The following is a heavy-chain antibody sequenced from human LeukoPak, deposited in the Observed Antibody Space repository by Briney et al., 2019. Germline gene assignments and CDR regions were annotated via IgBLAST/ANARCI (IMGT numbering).Heavy chain of an antibody. D-gene: IGHD3-10*01. CDR2: ISYDGSNK. Sequence: GGSLRLSCAASGFTFSAYAMHWVRQAPGKGLQWVAVISYDGSNKYYADSVKGRFTISRDNSKNTLYLQMNSLRAEDTAVYYCAKGGRVGGGITMIRGVRNFYYYMDVWGKGTTVIISS. CDR1: GFTFSAYA. CDR3: AKGGRVGGGITMIRGVRNFYYYMDV. J-gene: IGHJ6*03. V-gene: IGHV3-30*04.